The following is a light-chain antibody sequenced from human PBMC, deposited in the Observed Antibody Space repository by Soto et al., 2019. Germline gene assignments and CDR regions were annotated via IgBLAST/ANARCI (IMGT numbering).Light chain of an antibody. J-gene: IGLJ3*02. V-gene: IGLV2-8*01. Sequence: QSVLTQPPSASGSPGQSVTISCPGTSSDVGDYNFVSWFQQHPGKAPKLMIYEVSKRPSGVPDRFSGSKSGNTASLTVSGLQAEDEADYYCSSYAGSNNWVFGGGTKLTVL. CDR1: SSDVGDYNF. CDR2: EVS. CDR3: SSYAGSNNWV.